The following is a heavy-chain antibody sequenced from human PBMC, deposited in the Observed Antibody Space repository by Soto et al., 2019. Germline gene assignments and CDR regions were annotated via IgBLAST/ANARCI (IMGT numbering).Heavy chain of an antibody. CDR3: ARIPFDHVWGTDRYSPNFDY. CDR1: GFTFSSYA. V-gene: IGHV3-23*01. CDR2: ISGSGDSK. J-gene: IGHJ4*02. Sequence: GGSLRLSCAASGFTFSSYALSWVRQGPGKGLEWVSGISGSGDSKHYSDSLKGRFTISRDNSKNTLFLQMNSLRAEYTAVYYCARIPFDHVWGTDRYSPNFDYWGQGTQVTVS. D-gene: IGHD3-16*02.